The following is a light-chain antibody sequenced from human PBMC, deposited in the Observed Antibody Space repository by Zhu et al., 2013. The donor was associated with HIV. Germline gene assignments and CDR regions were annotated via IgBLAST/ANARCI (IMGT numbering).Light chain of an antibody. V-gene: IGKV3-20*01. CDR1: QSVSNSF. J-gene: IGKJ2*02. Sequence: DIVLTQSPGTLSLSPGETATLSCRASQSVSNSFLAWYQQKPGQAPRLLIYGASSRATGIPDRYSGSGSGTDFTLIISRLEPEDFAVYYCQHYGTSPSTFGQGTKLEIK. CDR3: QHYGTSPST. CDR2: GAS.